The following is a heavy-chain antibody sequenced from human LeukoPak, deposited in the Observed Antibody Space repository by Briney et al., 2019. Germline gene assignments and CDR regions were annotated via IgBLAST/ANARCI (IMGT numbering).Heavy chain of an antibody. Sequence: ASVKVSCKASGYTFTSYYMHWVRLAPGQGLEWMGIINPSGGSTSYAQKFQGRVTMTRDMSTSTVYMELSSLRSEDTAVYYCARDQFDGTSGWNFDYWGQGTLVTVSS. V-gene: IGHV1-46*01. CDR2: INPSGGST. D-gene: IGHD6-19*01. J-gene: IGHJ4*02. CDR1: GYTFTSYY. CDR3: ARDQFDGTSGWNFDY.